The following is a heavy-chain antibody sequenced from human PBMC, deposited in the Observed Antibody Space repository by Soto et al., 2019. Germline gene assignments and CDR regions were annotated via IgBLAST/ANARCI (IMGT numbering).Heavy chain of an antibody. V-gene: IGHV3-11*01. CDR3: AGPGPGYDFWSRHSYYFDY. J-gene: IGHJ4*02. Sequence: GGALRLSCAGSGLTFSDYYMSWIRQAPGKGLEWVSYISRTGSNVYYADSVKGRFTISRDNAKNSLYLQMDSLRAEDTAVYYCAGPGPGYDFWSRHSYYFDYWGQGTPVTVSS. CDR1: GLTFSDYY. D-gene: IGHD3-3*01. CDR2: ISRTGSNV.